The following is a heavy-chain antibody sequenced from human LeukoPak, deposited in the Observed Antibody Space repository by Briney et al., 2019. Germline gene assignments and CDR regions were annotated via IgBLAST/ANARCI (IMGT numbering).Heavy chain of an antibody. CDR3: AKKRTPVAGTNYFDY. Sequence: GGSLRLSCAASGFTVSSNYMSWVRQAPGTGLEWVSVVSAGGDNTYYAESVKGRFTISRDNSKNTVYLQMTSVTAEDTARYYCAKKRTPVAGTNYFDYWGQGILVTVSS. V-gene: IGHV3-23*01. J-gene: IGHJ4*02. CDR2: VSAGGDNT. D-gene: IGHD6-19*01. CDR1: GFTVSSNY.